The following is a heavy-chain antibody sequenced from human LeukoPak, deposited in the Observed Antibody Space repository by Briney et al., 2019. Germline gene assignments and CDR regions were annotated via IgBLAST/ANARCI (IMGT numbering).Heavy chain of an antibody. CDR1: GFTFSSYS. CDR2: ISSSSSTI. CDR3: AREYYYYYMDV. V-gene: IGHV3-48*01. Sequence: GGSLRLSCAASGFTFSSYSMNWVRQAPGKGLEWVSYISSSSSTIYYADSVKGRFTISRGNAENSLYLQMNSLRAEDTAVYYCAREYYYYYMDVWGKGTTVTVSS. J-gene: IGHJ6*03.